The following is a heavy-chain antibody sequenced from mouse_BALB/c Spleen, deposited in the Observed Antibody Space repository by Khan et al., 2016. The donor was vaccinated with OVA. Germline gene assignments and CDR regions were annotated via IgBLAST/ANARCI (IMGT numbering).Heavy chain of an antibody. V-gene: IGHV3-2*02. CDR1: GYSITSDYA. J-gene: IGHJ4*01. CDR2: ISNSGST. D-gene: IGHD4-1*01. CDR3: ASELGRYYAMDY. Sequence: EVQLQESGPGLVKPSQSLSLTCTVTGYSITSDYAWNWIRQFPGNKLEWMAYISNSGSTSYNPSLKSRISITRDTSKNQFFLQLNSVTTEDTATYYCASELGRYYAMDYWGQGTSVTVSS.